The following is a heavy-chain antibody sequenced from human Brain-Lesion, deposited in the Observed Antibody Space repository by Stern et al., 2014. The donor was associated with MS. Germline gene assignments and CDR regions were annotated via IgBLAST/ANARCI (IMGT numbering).Heavy chain of an antibody. CDR2: FDPDDGET. V-gene: IGHV1-24*01. J-gene: IGHJ4*02. CDR1: GYTLTDLS. Sequence: VQLVQSGAEVKKPGASAKVSCKVSGYTLTDLSMHWVRQAPRKGLEWMGGFDPDDGETISAQKFQGRVTMTEDTSTDTAYMELSSLRSEDAAVYYCSTLSPGAGGNYYRHFDYWGQGTLVTVSS. CDR3: STLSPGAGGNYYRHFDY. D-gene: IGHD1-26*01.